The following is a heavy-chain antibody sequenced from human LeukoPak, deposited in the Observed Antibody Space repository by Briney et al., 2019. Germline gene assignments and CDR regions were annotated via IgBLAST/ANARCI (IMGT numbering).Heavy chain of an antibody. Sequence: GGSLRLSCAASGFTVSSNYMSWVRQAPGKGLEWVSVIYSGGSTYYADSVKGRFTVSRDNSKNTLYLQMNSLRAEDTAVYYCAGVIMDDFWSGYYDYWGQGTLVTVSS. J-gene: IGHJ4*02. V-gene: IGHV3-66*02. CDR2: IYSGGST. D-gene: IGHD3-3*01. CDR3: AGVIMDDFWSGYYDY. CDR1: GFTVSSNY.